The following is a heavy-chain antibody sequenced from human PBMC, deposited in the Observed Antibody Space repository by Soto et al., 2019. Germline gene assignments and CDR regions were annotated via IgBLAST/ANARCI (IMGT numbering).Heavy chain of an antibody. J-gene: IGHJ6*02. D-gene: IGHD3-10*01. CDR1: GFTFSTYW. CDR2: INSVGSST. Sequence: EVQLVESGGGLVQPGGSLRLSCAASGFTFSTYWIHWVRQASGKGLVWVSRINSVGSSTNYADSVKGRFTISRDNAKNTLFLQMSSLRAEDTAVYYCARDRWGGGRDMDVWGQGTTVTVSS. V-gene: IGHV3-74*01. CDR3: ARDRWGGGRDMDV.